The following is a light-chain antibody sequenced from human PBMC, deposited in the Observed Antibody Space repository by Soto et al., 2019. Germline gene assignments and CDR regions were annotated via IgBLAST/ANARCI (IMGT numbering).Light chain of an antibody. CDR3: QQRSNWPSMYT. J-gene: IGKJ2*01. V-gene: IGKV3-11*01. CDR2: DAS. Sequence: EIVWTQSPATLSLSPGERATLSCRASQSVGSYLAWYQQKPGQAPRLLIFDASNRATGIPARFSGSGSGTDFTLTISSLEPEDFAVYYCQQRSNWPSMYTFGQGTKLEIK. CDR1: QSVGSY.